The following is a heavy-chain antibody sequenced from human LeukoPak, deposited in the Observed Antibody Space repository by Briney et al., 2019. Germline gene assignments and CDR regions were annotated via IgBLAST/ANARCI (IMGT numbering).Heavy chain of an antibody. J-gene: IGHJ4*02. CDR2: IYSGGST. D-gene: IGHD5-24*01. Sequence: GGSLRLSCAASGFTVSSSYMSWVRQAPGKGLEWVSLIYSGGSTYYVDSVRGRFTISRDNSKNTLYLQMDSLRAEDTAVYYCARDRLSRMMAPRPVPLDYWGQGTLVTVSS. CDR1: GFTVSSSY. V-gene: IGHV3-66*01. CDR3: ARDRLSRMMAPRPVPLDY.